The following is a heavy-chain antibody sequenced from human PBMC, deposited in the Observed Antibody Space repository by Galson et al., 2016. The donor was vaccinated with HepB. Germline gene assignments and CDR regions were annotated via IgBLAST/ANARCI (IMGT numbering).Heavy chain of an antibody. Sequence: SLRLSCAASGFTFRSYWMHWVRQGPGKGLVWVSRINSDGSSTRYADSVKGRFTISRDNSKNTLYLYMNNLTAGDTAIYYCGKHGGFDYWGQGALVTDSS. D-gene: IGHD3-16*01. CDR2: INSDGSST. V-gene: IGHV3-74*01. CDR3: GKHGGFDY. J-gene: IGHJ4*02. CDR1: GFTFRSYW.